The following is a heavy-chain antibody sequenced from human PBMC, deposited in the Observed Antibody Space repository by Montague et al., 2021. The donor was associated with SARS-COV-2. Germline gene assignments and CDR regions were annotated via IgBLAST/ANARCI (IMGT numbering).Heavy chain of an antibody. CDR1: GGSIDGNH. D-gene: IGHD4-23*01. V-gene: IGHV4-59*01. CDR3: AMLYGGGGGRGY. CDR2: IGST. Sequence: SEILSLTCTVSGGSIDGNHWTWVRQSPGKGLERIGQIGSTNFNPSFESRISTSVDTSTSQFSLNLASVTAADSAIYYCAMLYGGGGGRGYWGQGTLVTVSS. J-gene: IGHJ4*02.